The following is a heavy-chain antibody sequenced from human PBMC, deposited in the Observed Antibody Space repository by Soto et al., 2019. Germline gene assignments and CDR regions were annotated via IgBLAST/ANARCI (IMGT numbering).Heavy chain of an antibody. D-gene: IGHD3-22*01. CDR3: ARSTLIVVTFDY. CDR1: GYTFTSYA. J-gene: IGHJ4*02. CDR2: INAGNGNT. Sequence: GASVKVSCKASGYTFTSYAMHWVRQAPGQRLEWMGWINAGNGNTKYSQKFQGRVTITRDTSASTAYMELSSLRSEDTAVYYCARSTLIVVTFDYWGQGTLVTVSS. V-gene: IGHV1-3*01.